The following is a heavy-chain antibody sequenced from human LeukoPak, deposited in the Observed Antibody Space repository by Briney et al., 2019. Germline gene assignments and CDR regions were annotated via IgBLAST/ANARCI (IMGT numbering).Heavy chain of an antibody. Sequence: GGSLRLSCAASGFTFSSYGMHWVRQAPGKGLEWVAVIWYDGSNKYYADSVKGRFTISRDNSKNTLYLQVNSLRAEDTAVYYCARSIVGTTSAFDIWGQGTMVTVSS. CDR3: ARSIVGTTSAFDI. V-gene: IGHV3-33*01. J-gene: IGHJ3*02. D-gene: IGHD1-26*01. CDR1: GFTFSSYG. CDR2: IWYDGSNK.